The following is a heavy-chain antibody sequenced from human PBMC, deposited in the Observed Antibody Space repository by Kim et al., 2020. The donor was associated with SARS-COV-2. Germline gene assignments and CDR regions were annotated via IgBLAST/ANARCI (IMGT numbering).Heavy chain of an antibody. J-gene: IGHJ4*02. CDR1: GFTFSSYA. D-gene: IGHD6-13*01. CDR2: ISNDGRRK. V-gene: IGHV3-30*04. CDR3: ARDHGSWSYFDY. Sequence: GGSLRLSCAASGFTFSSYALHWVRQAPGKGLEWVAFISNDGRRKFYPDSVKGRFTISRDNSKNTLYLQMNSLRAEDTGVYYCARDHGSWSYFDYWGQGTLFTVSS.